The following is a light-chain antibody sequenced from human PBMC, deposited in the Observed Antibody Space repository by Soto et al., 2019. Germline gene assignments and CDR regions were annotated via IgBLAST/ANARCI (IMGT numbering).Light chain of an antibody. V-gene: IGKV3-15*01. CDR1: QSVSST. J-gene: IGKJ1*01. CDR3: QQYNEWPSWT. Sequence: EIVLTQSPATLSLSPGERATLSCRASQSVSSTLAWYQQKPGQAPRLLLYGASSRATGIPARFSGSGSGTELTLTISSLQYEDFAVYYCQQYNEWPSWTFGQGTKVDIK. CDR2: GAS.